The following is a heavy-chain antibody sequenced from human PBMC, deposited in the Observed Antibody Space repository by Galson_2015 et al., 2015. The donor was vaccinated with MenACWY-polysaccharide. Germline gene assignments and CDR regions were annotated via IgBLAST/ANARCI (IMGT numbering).Heavy chain of an antibody. Sequence: LRLSCAASGFSFSTYWMSWVRQAPGKGLEWVANINQPGRDKYYVDSVRGRFAISRDNAKNSVYLQMDSLRAEDTAVYYCARPSSGGSYYNDWGQGTLVTVSS. J-gene: IGHJ4*02. CDR1: GFSFSTYW. V-gene: IGHV3-7*01. CDR2: INQPGRDK. CDR3: ARPSSGGSYYND. D-gene: IGHD2-15*01.